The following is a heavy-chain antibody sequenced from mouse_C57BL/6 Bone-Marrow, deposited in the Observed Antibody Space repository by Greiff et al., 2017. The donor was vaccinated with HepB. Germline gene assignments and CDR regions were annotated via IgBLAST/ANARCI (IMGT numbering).Heavy chain of an antibody. CDR1: GFTFSDYG. CDR2: ISSGSSTI. CDR3: ARQDYDAWFAY. Sequence: EVQRVESGGGLVKPGGSLKLSCAASGFTFSDYGMHWVRQAPEKGLEWVAYISSGSSTIYYADTVKGRFTISRDNAKNTLFLQMTSLRSEDTAMYYCARQDYDAWFAYWGQGTLVTVSA. J-gene: IGHJ3*01. V-gene: IGHV5-17*01. D-gene: IGHD2-4*01.